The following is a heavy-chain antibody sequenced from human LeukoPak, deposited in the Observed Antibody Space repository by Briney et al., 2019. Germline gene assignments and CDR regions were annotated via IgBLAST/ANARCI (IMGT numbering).Heavy chain of an antibody. V-gene: IGHV3-7*01. CDR3: ASLRQLWYAFDH. CDR1: GFTFSGHW. D-gene: IGHD5-18*01. CDR2: INQGGSDK. Sequence: GGSLRLSCAASGFTFSGHWMSWVRQAPGKGLEWVANINQGGSDKYYVDSVKGRFTISRDNAKNSLYVQMNSLRAEDTAVYYCASLRQLWYAFDHWGQGTLVTVSS. J-gene: IGHJ4*02.